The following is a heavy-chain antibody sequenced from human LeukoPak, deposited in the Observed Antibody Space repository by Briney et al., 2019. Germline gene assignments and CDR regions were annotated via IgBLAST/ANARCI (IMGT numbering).Heavy chain of an antibody. J-gene: IGHJ4*02. CDR2: VYSSGST. V-gene: IGHV4-61*02. CDR1: GGSISSSSYY. Sequence: SETLSLTCTVSGGSISSSSYYWSWIRQPAGKGLEWIGRVYSSGSTNSNPSLKSRITMSVDTSKNQFSLRLSSVTAADTAVYYCARGYSILTGYYYFDSWGQGTLVTVSS. D-gene: IGHD3-9*01. CDR3: ARGYSILTGYYYFDS.